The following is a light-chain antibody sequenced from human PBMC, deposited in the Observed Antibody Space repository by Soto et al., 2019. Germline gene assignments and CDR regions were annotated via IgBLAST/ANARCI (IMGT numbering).Light chain of an antibody. V-gene: IGKV1-27*01. CDR1: QGISTY. J-gene: IGKJ1*01. CDR3: QNYNGAPWT. CDR2: AAS. Sequence: DIQMTQSPSSLSASVGDRVTITCRASQGISTYLVWYQQKPGTVPKLLIFAASTLHSGVPSRFSGSGSGTDFTLTISSLQPEDVATYYCQNYNGAPWTFGQGTQVAIK.